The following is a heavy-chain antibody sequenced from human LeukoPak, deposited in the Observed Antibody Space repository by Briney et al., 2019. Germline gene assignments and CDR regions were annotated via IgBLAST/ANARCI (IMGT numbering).Heavy chain of an antibody. D-gene: IGHD3-10*01. J-gene: IGHJ3*01. CDR3: AKSNGYGLIDI. CDR1: GGSFGGYY. V-gene: IGHV4-34*12. Sequence: SETLSLTCTVYGGSFGGYYWSWIRQPPGKGLEWIGEIIHSGSTNYNPSLKSRVTISVDTSKNQFSLKLNSVTAADTAVYYCAKSNGYGLIDIWGQGTMVTVSS. CDR2: IIHSGST.